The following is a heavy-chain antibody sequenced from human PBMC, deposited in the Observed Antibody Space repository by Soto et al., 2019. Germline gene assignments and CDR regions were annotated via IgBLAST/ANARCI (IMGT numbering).Heavy chain of an antibody. J-gene: IGHJ6*02. CDR1: GGSITSGGHY. V-gene: IGHV4-31*03. D-gene: IGHD3-3*01. CDR2: IYYSGST. CDR3: ARDQGGITIFGVPYGMDV. Sequence: QVQLQESGPGLVKPSQTLSLTCTVSGGSITSGGHYWSWIRQHPGKGLEWIGYIYYSGSTYYNPSLKSRVTISIDTSKNHFSLKVRSVTVADTAVYYCARDQGGITIFGVPYGMDVWGLGTTVTVSS.